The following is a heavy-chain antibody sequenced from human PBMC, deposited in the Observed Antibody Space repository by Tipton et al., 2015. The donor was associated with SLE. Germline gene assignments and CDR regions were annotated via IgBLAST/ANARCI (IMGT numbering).Heavy chain of an antibody. J-gene: IGHJ3*02. CDR1: GFTFSSYG. CDR3: AKRFSLGAFDI. CDR2: IRYDGSNK. D-gene: IGHD3-10*01. Sequence: SLRLSCAASGFTFSSYGMHWVRQAPGKGLEWVAFIRYDGSNKYYADSVKGRFTISRDNSKNTLYLQMNSLRAEDTAVYYCAKRFSLGAFDIWGQGTMVTVSS. V-gene: IGHV3-30*02.